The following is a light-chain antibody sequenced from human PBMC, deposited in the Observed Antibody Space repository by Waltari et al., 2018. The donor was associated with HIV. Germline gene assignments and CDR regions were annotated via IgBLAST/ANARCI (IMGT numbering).Light chain of an antibody. CDR1: SSDVGGYNY. Sequence: ITISCTGTSSDVGGYNYVSWYQQHPGKAPKLMIYEVTNRPSGVSNRFSGSKSGNTASLTISGLQAEDEADYYCSSYTSSSTPVVFGGGTKLTVL. V-gene: IGLV2-14*01. CDR2: EVT. J-gene: IGLJ2*01. CDR3: SSYTSSSTPVV.